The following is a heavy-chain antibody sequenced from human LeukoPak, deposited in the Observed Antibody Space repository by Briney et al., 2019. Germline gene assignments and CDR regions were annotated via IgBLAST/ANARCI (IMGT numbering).Heavy chain of an antibody. Sequence: GGSLRLSCVGSGFTFSNFWMHWVRQAPGKGPVWVSRISNNGITTTDADSVKGRFTISRDNARNTLYLQMNSLRAEDMAVYYCTRGNSPYFDAYDIWGQGTMVTVSS. V-gene: IGHV3-74*03. CDR3: TRGNSPYFDAYDI. CDR1: GFTFSNFW. D-gene: IGHD2-21*01. CDR2: ISNNGITT. J-gene: IGHJ3*02.